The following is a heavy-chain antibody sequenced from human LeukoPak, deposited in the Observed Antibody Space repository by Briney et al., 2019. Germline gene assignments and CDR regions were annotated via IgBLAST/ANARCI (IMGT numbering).Heavy chain of an antibody. CDR3: ARGYVGGIGAAGTFGWFDP. Sequence: SETLSLTCAVYGGSFSGYYWSWIRQPPGKGLEWIGEINHSGSTNYNPSLKSRVSISVDTSKNQFSLKLSSVTAADTAVYYCARGYVGGIGAAGTFGWFDPWGQGTLDTVSS. CDR2: INHSGST. CDR1: GGSFSGYY. J-gene: IGHJ5*02. V-gene: IGHV4-34*01. D-gene: IGHD6-13*01.